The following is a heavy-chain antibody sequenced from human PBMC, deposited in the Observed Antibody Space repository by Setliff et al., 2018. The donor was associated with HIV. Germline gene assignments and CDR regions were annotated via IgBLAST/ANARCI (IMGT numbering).Heavy chain of an antibody. D-gene: IGHD3-22*01. CDR3: ARHVARFDYDTGGYYVSHFDY. V-gene: IGHV4-34*01. CDR1: GESLSDYY. Sequence: PSETLSLTCAVYGESLSDYYWSWIRQPPGKGLEWIGEINHNKSSDYNPSLKSRVTMSVDTSKNQFSLKVKSVSAADTAVYFCARHVARFDYDTGGYYVSHFDYWGQGTQVTAPQ. CDR2: INHNKSS. J-gene: IGHJ4*02.